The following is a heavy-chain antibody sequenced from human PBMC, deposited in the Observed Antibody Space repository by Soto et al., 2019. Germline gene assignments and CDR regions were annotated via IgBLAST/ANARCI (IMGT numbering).Heavy chain of an antibody. V-gene: IGHV4-34*01. J-gene: IGHJ4*02. D-gene: IGHD5-18*01. CDR2: INHSGST. Sequence: KPSETLSLTCAVYGGSFSGYYWSWIRQPPGKGLEWIGEINHSGSTNYNPSLKSRVTISVDTSKNQFSLKLSSVTAADTAVYYCARGGYSYGGDYWGQGTLVTVSS. CDR3: ARGGYSYGGDY. CDR1: GGSFSGYY.